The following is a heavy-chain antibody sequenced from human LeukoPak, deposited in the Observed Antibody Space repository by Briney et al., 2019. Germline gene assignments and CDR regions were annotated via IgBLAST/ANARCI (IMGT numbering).Heavy chain of an antibody. CDR1: GFAFSSYA. D-gene: IGHD5-24*01. J-gene: IGHJ4*02. V-gene: IGHV3-7*04. Sequence: GGSLRLSCAASGFAFSSYAMSWVRQAPGKGLEWVANIKQDGSEKYYVDSVKGRFTISRDNAKNSLYLQMNSLRAEDTAVYYCARGRWLQFYYFDYWGQGTLVTVSS. CDR2: IKQDGSEK. CDR3: ARGRWLQFYYFDY.